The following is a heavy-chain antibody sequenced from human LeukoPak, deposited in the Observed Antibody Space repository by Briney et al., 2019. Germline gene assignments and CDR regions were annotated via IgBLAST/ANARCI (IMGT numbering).Heavy chain of an antibody. CDR2: MNPNSGNT. CDR3: ARANYYGSGKKDLDY. Sequence: ASVKVSCKASGYTFTTYDINWVRQATGQGLEWMGWMNPNSGNTGYAQKFQGGVTMTRNTSMSTAYMELNGLRSEDTAVYYCARANYYGSGKKDLDYWGQGTLVTVSS. J-gene: IGHJ4*02. D-gene: IGHD3-10*01. CDR1: GYTFTTYD. V-gene: IGHV1-8*01.